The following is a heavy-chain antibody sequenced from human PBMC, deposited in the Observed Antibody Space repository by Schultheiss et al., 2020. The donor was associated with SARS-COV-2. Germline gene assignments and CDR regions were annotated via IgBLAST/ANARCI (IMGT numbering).Heavy chain of an antibody. CDR2: INHSGST. CDR3: ASGREAPPDIVLETSHVGYYYYMDV. Sequence: SETLSLTCAVYGGSFSGYYWSWIRQPPGKGLEWIGEINHSGSTNYNPCLKSRVTISVDTSKNQFSLKLSSVTAADTAVYYCASGREAPPDIVLETSHVGYYYYMDVWGKGTTVTVSS. D-gene: IGHD2-8*01. V-gene: IGHV4-34*01. J-gene: IGHJ6*03. CDR1: GGSFSGYY.